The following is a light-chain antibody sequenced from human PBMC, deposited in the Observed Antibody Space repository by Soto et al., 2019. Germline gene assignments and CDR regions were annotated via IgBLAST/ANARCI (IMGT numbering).Light chain of an antibody. J-gene: IGKJ1*01. Sequence: EIVLTQSPGSLSLSPGERATLSCRASQSVDSSFFAWYQQKPGQAPRLLIYGASNRATGIPDRFSGRGSGTDLTLTITGLEPEEFAVYYCQQYVSSVTFGQGTKVEIK. CDR3: QQYVSSVT. CDR2: GAS. CDR1: QSVDSSF. V-gene: IGKV3-20*01.